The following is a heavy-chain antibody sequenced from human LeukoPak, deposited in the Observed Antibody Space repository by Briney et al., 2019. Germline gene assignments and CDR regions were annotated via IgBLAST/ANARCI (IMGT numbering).Heavy chain of an antibody. V-gene: IGHV3-69-1*01. D-gene: IGHD3-22*01. CDR3: ARVDTMIVVVSPFDY. CDR1: GGSFSGYY. J-gene: IGHJ4*02. CDR2: ISSSSYI. Sequence: ETLSLTCAVYGGSFSGYYWSWVRQAPGKGLEWVSSISSSSYIYYADSVKGRFTISRDNAKNSLYLQMNSLRAEDTAVYYCARVDTMIVVVSPFDYWGQGTLVTVSS.